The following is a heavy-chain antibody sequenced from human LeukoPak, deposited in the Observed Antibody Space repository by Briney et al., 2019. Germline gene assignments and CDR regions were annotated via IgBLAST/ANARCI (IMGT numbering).Heavy chain of an antibody. Sequence: GASVKVSCKXSGYTFTGYYMHRVRQAPGRGLEWMGWINPNSGDTNYAQNFQGRVTMTRDTSISTAYMELGRLRSDDTAVYYCARGQANDYGDYAGWGHWGQGTLVTVSS. V-gene: IGHV1-2*02. CDR1: GYTFTGYY. CDR3: ARGQANDYGDYAGWGH. CDR2: INPNSGDT. D-gene: IGHD4-17*01. J-gene: IGHJ4*02.